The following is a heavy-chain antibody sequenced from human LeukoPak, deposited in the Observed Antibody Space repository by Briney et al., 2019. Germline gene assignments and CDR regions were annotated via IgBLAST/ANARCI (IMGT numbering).Heavy chain of an antibody. D-gene: IGHD2-21*01. J-gene: IGHJ4*02. Sequence: MPSETLSLTCAVYGGSFSGYYWSWIRQPPGKGLEWIGEINHSGSTNYNPSLKSRVTISVDTSKNQFSLKLSSVTAADTAVYYCARTWWGLLPWGQGTLVTVSS. CDR3: ARTWWGLLP. CDR1: GGSFSGYY. V-gene: IGHV4-34*01. CDR2: INHSGST.